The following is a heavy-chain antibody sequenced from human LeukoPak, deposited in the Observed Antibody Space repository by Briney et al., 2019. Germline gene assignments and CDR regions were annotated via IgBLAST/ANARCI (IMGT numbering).Heavy chain of an antibody. CDR1: GFTFSDYW. V-gene: IGHV3-7*01. Sequence: PGGSLRLSCTASGFTFSDYWMSWVRQAPGKGLEWVANIKQGGSEQYYLDSVKGRFTISRDNAKNSLYLQMNSLRAEDTAVYYCARAYIAAAGGFDYWGQGTLVTVSS. J-gene: IGHJ4*02. CDR3: ARAYIAAAGGFDY. CDR2: IKQGGSEQ. D-gene: IGHD6-13*01.